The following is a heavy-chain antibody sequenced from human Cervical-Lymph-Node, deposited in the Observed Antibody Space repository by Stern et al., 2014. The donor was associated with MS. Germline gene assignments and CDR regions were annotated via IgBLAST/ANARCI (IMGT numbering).Heavy chain of an antibody. CDR3: AKHACTGAACPFDL. Sequence: QVQLQESGPGLVKPSETLSLTCAVSGDSISSYTHYWAWIRQPPGKGLEWIGSVYYSGATYYTPSLKSPFTISVDTSKNHFSLGLNSVTAADTAVYYCAKHACTGAACPFDLWGQGTLVTVSS. J-gene: IGHJ4*02. V-gene: IGHV4-39*01. CDR2: VYYSGAT. CDR1: GDSISSYTHY. D-gene: IGHD2-8*02.